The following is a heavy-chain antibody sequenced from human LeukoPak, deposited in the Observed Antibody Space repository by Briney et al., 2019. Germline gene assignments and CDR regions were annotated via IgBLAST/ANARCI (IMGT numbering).Heavy chain of an antibody. D-gene: IGHD6-19*01. J-gene: IGHJ6*03. V-gene: IGHV3-48*01. CDR2: ISSGSSKR. Sequence: AGGSLRLSCAASGFTFSDYSMNWVRQAPGKGLEWISYISSGSSKRYYADSVKGRFTISRDNAKNSLYLQMNSLRAEDTAIYYCARSSGWYHRGPDYYYYYMDVWGKGTTVTVS. CDR3: ARSSGWYHRGPDYYYYYMDV. CDR1: GFTFSDYS.